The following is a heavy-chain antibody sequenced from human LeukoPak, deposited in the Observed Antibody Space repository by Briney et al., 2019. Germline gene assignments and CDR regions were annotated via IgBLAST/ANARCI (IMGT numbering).Heavy chain of an antibody. CDR2: MNPNSGST. Sequence: ASVKVSCKASGYTFTSYDINWVRQATGQGLEWTGWMNPNSGSTGYAQKFQGRVTMTRNTSISTAYMELSSLRSEDAAVYYCARPQKRYGDPDAFDIWGQGTMVTVSS. CDR3: ARPQKRYGDPDAFDI. V-gene: IGHV1-8*01. D-gene: IGHD4-17*01. CDR1: GYTFTSYD. J-gene: IGHJ3*02.